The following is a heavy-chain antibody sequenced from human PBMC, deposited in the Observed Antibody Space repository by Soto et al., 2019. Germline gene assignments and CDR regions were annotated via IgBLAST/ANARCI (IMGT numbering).Heavy chain of an antibody. CDR3: ARRKDRGSSY. CDR1: GGSISSSNW. Sequence: QVQLQESGPGLVKPSGTLSLTCAVSGGSISSSNWWTWVRQPPGKGLAWIGEFYHSGSTNYNPSLKSRVTMSVDKSKNQFSLKLSSVTAADTAMYYCARRKDRGSSYWAQGTLFTVSS. CDR2: FYHSGST. J-gene: IGHJ4*02. D-gene: IGHD3-16*01. V-gene: IGHV4-4*02.